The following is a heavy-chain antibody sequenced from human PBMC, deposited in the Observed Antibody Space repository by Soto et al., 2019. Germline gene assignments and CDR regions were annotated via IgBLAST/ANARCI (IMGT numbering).Heavy chain of an antibody. J-gene: IGHJ3*01. V-gene: IGHV1-18*01. CDR1: GYSFTTYG. CDR2: ISVYNGDT. CDR3: ARDRRDSVADRRSFDV. Sequence: QVQLVQSGAEVMKPGASVRVSCKASGYSFTTYGISWVRQAPGQGLEYMGWISVYNGDTNYAQKLQGRVTMTTDTSTNTAYMELRSLRSDDTAIYYCARDRRDSVADRRSFDVWGQGTMVTVSS. D-gene: IGHD1-26*01.